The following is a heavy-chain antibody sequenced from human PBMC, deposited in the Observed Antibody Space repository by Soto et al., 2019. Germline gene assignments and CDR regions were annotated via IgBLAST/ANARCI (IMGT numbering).Heavy chain of an antibody. V-gene: IGHV1-3*01. CDR1: GYTFTSYA. D-gene: IGHD3-22*01. J-gene: IGHJ3*02. CDR2: INAGNGNT. Sequence: ASVKVSCKASGYTFTSYAMHWVRQAPGQRLEWMGWINAGNGNTKYSQKFQGRVTITTDTSTSTAYMELRSLRSDDTAVYYCARVFFRLFAFDIWGQGTMVTVSS. CDR3: ARVFFRLFAFDI.